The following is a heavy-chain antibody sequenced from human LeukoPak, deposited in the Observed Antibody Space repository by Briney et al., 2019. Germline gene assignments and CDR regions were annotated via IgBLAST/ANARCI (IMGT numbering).Heavy chain of an antibody. CDR3: ARDRIHDYYDSSGYYGYNWFDP. Sequence: SETLSLTCTVSGYSISSGYLWGLIRAPPGKGLEWFGIIYLCGSTYYTLSLKSRVTISGDTSKNQFSLKLSSVTAADTAVYYCARDRIHDYYDSSGYYGYNWFDPWGQGTLVTVSS. CDR1: GYSISSGYL. J-gene: IGHJ5*02. V-gene: IGHV4-38-2*02. CDR2: IYLCGST. D-gene: IGHD3-22*01.